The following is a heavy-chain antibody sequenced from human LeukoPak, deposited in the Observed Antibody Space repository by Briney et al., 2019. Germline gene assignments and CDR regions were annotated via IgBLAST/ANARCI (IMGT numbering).Heavy chain of an antibody. D-gene: IGHD1-26*01. CDR3: AKGISGSFGTYYFDY. CDR2: ISGSGGSS. V-gene: IGHV3-23*01. Sequence: GGSLRLSCAASGFTFSSYAMSWVRQAPGKGLEWVSGISGSGGSSYYADYMKGRFTISRDNSKNTLYVQMNSLRAEDTAVYYCAKGISGSFGTYYFDYWGRGTLVTVSS. J-gene: IGHJ4*02. CDR1: GFTFSSYA.